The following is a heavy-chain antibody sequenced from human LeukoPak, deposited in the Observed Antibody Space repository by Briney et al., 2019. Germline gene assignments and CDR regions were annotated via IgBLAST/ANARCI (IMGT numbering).Heavy chain of an antibody. V-gene: IGHV4-39*01. CDR2: IYYSGST. CDR1: GGSISSSSYY. Sequence: SETLSLTGTVSGGSISSSSYYWGWIRQPPGKGLEWIGNIYYSGSTYYNPSLKSRVTISVDTSKNQFSLRLSSVTAADTAVYYCVGLPLRLGELSLYRTDYWGQGTLVTVSS. CDR3: VGLPLRLGELSLYRTDY. D-gene: IGHD3-16*02. J-gene: IGHJ4*02.